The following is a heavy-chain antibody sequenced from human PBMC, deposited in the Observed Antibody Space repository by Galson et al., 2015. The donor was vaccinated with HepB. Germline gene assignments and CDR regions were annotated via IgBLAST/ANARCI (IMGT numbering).Heavy chain of an antibody. D-gene: IGHD3-22*01. CDR2: ISSSSSTI. CDR3: ANHYYDSSGYYPLSC. CDR1: GFTFSRYS. Sequence: SLRLSCAASGFTFSRYSMNWVRQAPGKGLEWVSYISSSSSTIYYADSVKGRFTISRDNAKNSLYLQMNSLRDEDTAVYYCANHYYDSSGYYPLSCWGQGTLVTVSS. V-gene: IGHV3-48*02. J-gene: IGHJ4*02.